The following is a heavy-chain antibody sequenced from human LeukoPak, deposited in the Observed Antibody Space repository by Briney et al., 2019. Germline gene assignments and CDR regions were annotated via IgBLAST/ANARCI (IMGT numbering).Heavy chain of an antibody. J-gene: IGHJ5*02. V-gene: IGHV3-21*01. CDR1: GFILSSYC. D-gene: IGHD2-8*02. Sequence: PGGSLRLSCAASGFILSSYCMNWVRQAPGKGLEWVSSITSSSYKTYADSVKGRFTISRDNANNPLILQMNSLRAEDTALYYCARGLGPWWFFDPWGQGTLVTVSS. CDR3: ARGLGPWWFFDP. CDR2: ITSSSYK.